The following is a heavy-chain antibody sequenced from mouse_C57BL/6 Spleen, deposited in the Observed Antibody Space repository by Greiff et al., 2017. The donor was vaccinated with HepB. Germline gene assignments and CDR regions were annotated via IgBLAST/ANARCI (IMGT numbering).Heavy chain of an antibody. J-gene: IGHJ4*01. V-gene: IGHV5-17*01. D-gene: IGHD2-4*01. Sequence: EVKLQESGGGLVKPGGSLKLSCAASGFTFSDYGMHWVRQAPEKGLEWVAYISSGSSTIYYADTVKGRFTISRDNAKNTLFLQMTSLRSEDTAMYYCARRNDYDPYYYAMDYWGQGTSVTVSS. CDR3: ARRNDYDPYYYAMDY. CDR1: GFTFSDYG. CDR2: ISSGSSTI.